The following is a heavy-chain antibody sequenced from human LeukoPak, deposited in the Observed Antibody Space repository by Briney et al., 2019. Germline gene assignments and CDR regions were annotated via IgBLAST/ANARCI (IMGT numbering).Heavy chain of an antibody. J-gene: IGHJ6*02. D-gene: IGHD2-21*02. Sequence: ASVKVSCKASGGTFSSYAISWVRQAPGQGLEWMGWISAYNGNTNYAQKLQGRVTMTTDTSTSTAYMELRSLRSDDTAVYYCARDGVVVTAASPYYYYGMDVWGQGTTVTVSS. V-gene: IGHV1-18*01. CDR1: GGTFSSYA. CDR2: ISAYNGNT. CDR3: ARDGVVVTAASPYYYYGMDV.